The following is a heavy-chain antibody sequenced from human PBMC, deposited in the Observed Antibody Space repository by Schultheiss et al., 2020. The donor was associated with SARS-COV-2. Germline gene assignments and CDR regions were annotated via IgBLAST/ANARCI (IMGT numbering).Heavy chain of an antibody. CDR2: INAGNGNT. CDR3: ARDYDFWSGYPTDAFDI. V-gene: IGHV1-3*01. J-gene: IGHJ3*02. CDR1: GYTFTSYA. D-gene: IGHD3-3*01. Sequence: ASVKVSCKASGYTFTSYAMHWVRQAPGQRLEWMGWINAGNGNTKYSQKFQGRVTITRDTSASTAYMELSSLRSEDTAVYYCARDYDFWSGYPTDAFDIWGQGTMVTVSS.